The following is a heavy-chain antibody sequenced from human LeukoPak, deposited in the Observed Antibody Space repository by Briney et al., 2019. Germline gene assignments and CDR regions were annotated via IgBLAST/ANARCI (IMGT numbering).Heavy chain of an antibody. CDR3: ARANLGLDAFDI. D-gene: IGHD7-27*01. V-gene: IGHV4-34*01. Sequence: SETLSLTCAVYGGSFSGYYWSWIRQPPGKGLEWIGEINHSGSTNYNPSLKSRVTISVDTSKNQFSLKLSSVTAADMAVYYCARANLGLDAFDIWGQGTMVTVSS. J-gene: IGHJ3*02. CDR1: GGSFSGYY. CDR2: INHSGST.